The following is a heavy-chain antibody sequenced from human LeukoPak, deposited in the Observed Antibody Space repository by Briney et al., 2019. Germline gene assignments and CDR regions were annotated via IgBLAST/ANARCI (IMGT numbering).Heavy chain of an antibody. CDR2: ISSSGTTI. Sequence: KSGGSLRLSCAASGFTFSDYYMSWIRQAPGKGLEWVSYISSSGTTIYYAHSVKGRFTISRDNAKNLLYLQMNSLRAEDTAVYYCARDPSLSGSLVTVDYWGQGTLVTVSS. V-gene: IGHV3-11*04. CDR1: GFTFSDYY. J-gene: IGHJ4*02. D-gene: IGHD1-26*01. CDR3: ARDPSLSGSLVTVDY.